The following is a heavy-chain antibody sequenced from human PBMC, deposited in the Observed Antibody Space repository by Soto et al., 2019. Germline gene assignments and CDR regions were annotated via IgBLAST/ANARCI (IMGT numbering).Heavy chain of an antibody. V-gene: IGHV1-69*13. J-gene: IGHJ4*02. CDR3: ARRYSSVSSLDY. Sequence: ASVKVSCKASGGTFSSYAISWVRQAPGQGLEWMGGIIPIFGTANYAQKFQGRVTITADESTSTAYMELSSLRSEDTAVYYCARRYSSVSSLDYWGQGTLVTVS. CDR2: IIPIFGTA. D-gene: IGHD6-19*01. CDR1: GGTFSSYA.